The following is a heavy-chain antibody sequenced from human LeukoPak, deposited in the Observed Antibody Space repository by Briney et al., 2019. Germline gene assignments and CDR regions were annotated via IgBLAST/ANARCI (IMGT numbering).Heavy chain of an antibody. CDR2: ISAYNGNT. D-gene: IGHD6-19*01. J-gene: IGHJ6*02. V-gene: IGHV1-18*01. CDR1: GYTFSRNG. CDR3: ARDRYSSGWRDSYYYYYGMDV. Sequence: ASVKVSCKASGYTFSRNGIHWVRQAPGQGLEWMRWISAYNGNTNYAQKLQGRVTMTTDTSTSTAYMELRSLRSDDTAVYYCARDRYSSGWRDSYYYYYGMDVWGQGTTVTVSS.